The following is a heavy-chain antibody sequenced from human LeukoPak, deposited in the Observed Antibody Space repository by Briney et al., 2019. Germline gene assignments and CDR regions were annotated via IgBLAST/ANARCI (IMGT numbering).Heavy chain of an antibody. D-gene: IGHD3-22*01. CDR1: GFTSSSYA. V-gene: IGHV3-30-3*01. CDR2: ISYDGSNK. J-gene: IGHJ4*02. Sequence: GGSLRLSCAASGFTSSSYAMHWVRQAPGKGLEWVAVISYDGSNKYYADSVKGRFTISRDNSKNTLYLQMNSLRAEDTAVYYCARNSDSSGAFDYWGQGTLVTVSS. CDR3: ARNSDSSGAFDY.